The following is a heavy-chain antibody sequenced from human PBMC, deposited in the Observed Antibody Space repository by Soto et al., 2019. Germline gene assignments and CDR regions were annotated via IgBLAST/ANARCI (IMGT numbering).Heavy chain of an antibody. J-gene: IGHJ5*02. CDR2: INHSGST. Sequence: SEPMSLPSAVYGGSCRGYDWRWIRKPPGKGLEWIGEINHSGSTNYNPSLKSRVTISVDTSKNQFSLKLSSVTAADTAVYYCARVPHYYDYVWGSYRFRTPFDPWGQGTLVTVSS. V-gene: IGHV4-34*01. CDR1: GGSCRGYD. D-gene: IGHD3-16*02. CDR3: ARVPHYYDYVWGSYRFRTPFDP.